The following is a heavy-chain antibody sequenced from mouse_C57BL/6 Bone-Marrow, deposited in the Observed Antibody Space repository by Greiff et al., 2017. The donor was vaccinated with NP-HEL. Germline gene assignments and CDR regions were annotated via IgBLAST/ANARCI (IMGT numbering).Heavy chain of an antibody. Sequence: QVQLQQSGPELVKPGASVKISCKASGYTFTDYYINWVKQRPGQGLEWIGWIFPGSGSTYSNEKFKGKATLTVDKSSSTAYMLLSSLTSEDSAVYFCARLVGHYYGLWYFDVWGTGTTVTVSS. D-gene: IGHD1-1*01. J-gene: IGHJ1*03. CDR1: GYTFTDYY. CDR3: ARLVGHYYGLWYFDV. V-gene: IGHV1-75*01. CDR2: IFPGSGST.